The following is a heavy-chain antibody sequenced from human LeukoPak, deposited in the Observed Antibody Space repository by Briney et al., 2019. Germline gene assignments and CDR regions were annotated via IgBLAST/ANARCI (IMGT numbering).Heavy chain of an antibody. Sequence: SETLSLTCTVSGASITSGGYYWGWIRQPPGKGLEWIGSVYYSGRTYYNPSFESRVTVSLDTSKNQFSLHLRSVTSADTAVFYCGRIDSGLFHFWGQGTLVTVSS. J-gene: IGHJ4*02. CDR3: GRIDSGLFHF. V-gene: IGHV4-39*01. CDR1: GASITSGGYY. CDR2: VYYSGRT. D-gene: IGHD5-12*01.